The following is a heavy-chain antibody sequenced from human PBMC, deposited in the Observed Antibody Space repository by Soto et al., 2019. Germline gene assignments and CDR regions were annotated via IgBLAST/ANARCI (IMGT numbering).Heavy chain of an antibody. CDR1: VCSVKNYC. CDR2: IYYTGST. CDR3: AKYRSTEEQGFKLDY. D-gene: IGHD2-2*01. V-gene: IGHV4-59*02. J-gene: IGHJ4*01. Sequence: SETLSRTCTSCVCSVKNYCCSLIRQPPVNRLEWIVCIYYTGSTTYNPSLETRFTMSVDTSKNQFSLKLNSVNAADTAVYYCAKYRSTEEQGFKLDYWGSGNMVTVSS.